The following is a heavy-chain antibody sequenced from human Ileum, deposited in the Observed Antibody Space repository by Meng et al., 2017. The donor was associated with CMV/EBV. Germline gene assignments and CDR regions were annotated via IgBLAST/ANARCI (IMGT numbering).Heavy chain of an antibody. CDR3: AKVRDCDSTACHYYFDY. Sequence: SETLSLTCTVSGGSISSSSYYWGWIRQPPGKGLEWIGSIYYSGSTYYNPSLKSRVTMSVDTSKNQFSLKLTSVTAADTAVYYCAKVRDCDSTACHYYFDYWGQGTLVTVSS. D-gene: IGHD2/OR15-2a*01. V-gene: IGHV4-39*07. CDR1: GGSISSSSYY. CDR2: IYYSGST. J-gene: IGHJ4*02.